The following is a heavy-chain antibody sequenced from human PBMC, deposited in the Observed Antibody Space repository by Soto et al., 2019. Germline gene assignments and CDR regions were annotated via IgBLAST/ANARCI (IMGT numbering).Heavy chain of an antibody. Sequence: GGSLRLSCAASGFTFDDYAMHWVRQAPGKGLEWVSGISWNSGSIGYADSVKGRFTISRDNAKNSLYLQMNSLRAEDTALYYCAKDRAGPITIFGVVIGYGMDVWGQGTTVTVSS. CDR2: ISWNSGSI. CDR3: AKDRAGPITIFGVVIGYGMDV. D-gene: IGHD3-3*01. V-gene: IGHV3-9*01. CDR1: GFTFDDYA. J-gene: IGHJ6*02.